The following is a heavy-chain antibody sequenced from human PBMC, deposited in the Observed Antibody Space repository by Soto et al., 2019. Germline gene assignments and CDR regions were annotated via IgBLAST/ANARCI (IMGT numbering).Heavy chain of an antibody. CDR2: MNPDSGIT. J-gene: IGHJ6*03. CDR1: GYTFTSYD. Sequence: ASVKVSCKASGYTFTSYDINWVRQASGQGLEWMGWMNPDSGITGYAQKFQGRVTMTTDTSTSTAYMELRSLRSDDTAVYYCARGLGINYYGSGSYYRGNRYYYMDVWGKGTTVTVSS. CDR3: ARGLGINYYGSGSYYRGNRYYYMDV. V-gene: IGHV1-8*01. D-gene: IGHD3-10*01.